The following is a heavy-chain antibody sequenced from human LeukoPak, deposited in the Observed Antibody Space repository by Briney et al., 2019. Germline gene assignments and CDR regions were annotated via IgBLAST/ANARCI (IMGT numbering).Heavy chain of an antibody. CDR1: GFTFSSYA. CDR2: ISGSGGST. Sequence: GGSLRLSCAASGFTFSSYAMSWVRQAPGKGLEWVSAISGSGGSTYYADSVKGRFTISRDNSKNTLYLQMNSLRAGDTAVYYCATYCSSTSCQTTRYFDYWGQGTLVTVSS. CDR3: ATYCSSTSCQTTRYFDY. J-gene: IGHJ4*02. V-gene: IGHV3-23*01. D-gene: IGHD2-2*01.